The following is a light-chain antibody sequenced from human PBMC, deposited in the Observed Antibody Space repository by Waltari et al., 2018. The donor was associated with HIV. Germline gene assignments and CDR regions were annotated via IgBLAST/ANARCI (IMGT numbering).Light chain of an antibody. CDR2: GNS. V-gene: IGLV1-40*01. J-gene: IGLJ2*01. CDR3: QSYDSSLSGSGVV. CDR1: SSNIGAGSA. Sequence: QSVLTQPPSVSGAPGQRVTISCTGSSSNIGAGSAVPWSQPLPGTAPKLLIYGNSNRPSGVPDRFSGSKSGTSASLAITGLQAEDEADYYCQSYDSSLSGSGVVFGGGTKLTVL.